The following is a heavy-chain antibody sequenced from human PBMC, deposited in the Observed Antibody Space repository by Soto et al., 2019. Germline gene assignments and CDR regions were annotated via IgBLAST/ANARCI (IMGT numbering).Heavy chain of an antibody. D-gene: IGHD6-25*01. CDR2: ISSSSSYT. CDR1: GFTFSDYY. J-gene: IGHJ6*03. V-gene: IGHV3-11*06. Sequence: GGSLRLSCAASGFTFSDYYMSWIRQAPGKGLEWVSYISSSSSYTNYADSVKGRFTISRDNAKNSLYLQMNSLRAEDTAVYYCARHGGSSSGFYYYYYYMDVWGKGTTVTVSS. CDR3: ARHGGSSSGFYYYYYYMDV.